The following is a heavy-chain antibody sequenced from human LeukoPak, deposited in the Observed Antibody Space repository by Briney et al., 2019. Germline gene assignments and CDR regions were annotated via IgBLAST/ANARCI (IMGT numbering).Heavy chain of an antibody. CDR1: GFTFSSYG. Sequence: GGSLRLSCAASGFTFSSYGMHWVRQAPGKGLEWVAVISYDGSNKYYADSVKGRFTISRDNSKNTLYLQMNSLRAEDTAVYYCARDGVYGDYVFDYWGQGTLVTVSS. V-gene: IGHV3-30*03. CDR2: ISYDGSNK. D-gene: IGHD4-17*01. J-gene: IGHJ4*02. CDR3: ARDGVYGDYVFDY.